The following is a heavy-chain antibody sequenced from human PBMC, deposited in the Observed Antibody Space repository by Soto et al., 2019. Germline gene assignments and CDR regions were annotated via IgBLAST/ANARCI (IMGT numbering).Heavy chain of an antibody. CDR2: INHSGST. V-gene: IGHV4-34*01. CDR1: GGSFSGYY. J-gene: IGHJ4*02. Sequence: PSETLSLTCAVYGGSFSGYYWTWIRQPPGTGLEWIGEINHSGSTNYNPSLKSRVTISVDTSKNQFSLKLTSVTAADTAVYYCARDKITALFDSWGQGTLVTVSS. CDR3: ARDKITALFDS. D-gene: IGHD3-10*01.